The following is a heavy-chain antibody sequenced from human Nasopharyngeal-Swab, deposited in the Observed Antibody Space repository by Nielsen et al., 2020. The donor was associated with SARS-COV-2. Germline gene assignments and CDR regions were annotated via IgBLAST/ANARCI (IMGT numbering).Heavy chain of an antibody. V-gene: IGHV3-7*03. CDR3: AIPTQSTPFGY. J-gene: IGHJ4*02. D-gene: IGHD2-15*01. CDR2: ISPDGSDG. CDR1: GFTFSSYW. Sequence: GESLKISCAASGFTFSSYWMSWVRQAPGKGLEWVANISPDGSDGQYVDSVRGRLTISRDNAKNSLYLQMSSLRAEDTAVYYCAIPTQSTPFGYWGQGTLVTVSS.